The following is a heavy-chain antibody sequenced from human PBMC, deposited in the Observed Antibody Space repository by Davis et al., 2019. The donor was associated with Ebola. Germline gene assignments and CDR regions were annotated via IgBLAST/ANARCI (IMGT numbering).Heavy chain of an antibody. CDR1: GFTFTSSA. CDR2: IVVGSGNT. D-gene: IGHD6-25*01. J-gene: IGHJ6*02. CDR3: AAGTAYSSGSMDV. V-gene: IGHV1-58*01. Sequence: SVKVSCKASGFTFTSSAVQWVRHARGQRLEWIGWIVVGSGNTNYAQKFQERVTITRDMSTSTAYMELSSLRSEDTAVYYCAAGTAYSSGSMDVWGQGTTVTVSS.